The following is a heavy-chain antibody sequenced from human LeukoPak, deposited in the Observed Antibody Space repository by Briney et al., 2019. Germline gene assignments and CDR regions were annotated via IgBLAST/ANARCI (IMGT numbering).Heavy chain of an antibody. CDR2: ISGSGGTT. Sequence: GGSLRLSCAASGFTFSSYAMSWVRQAPGRGLEWDSAISGSGGTTYYADSVKGRFTISRDNSKNTLYLQMNSLRAEDTAVYYCAKGRYDGSGYPYFDYWGQGTLVTVSS. CDR1: GFTFSSYA. V-gene: IGHV3-23*01. J-gene: IGHJ4*02. D-gene: IGHD3-22*01. CDR3: AKGRYDGSGYPYFDY.